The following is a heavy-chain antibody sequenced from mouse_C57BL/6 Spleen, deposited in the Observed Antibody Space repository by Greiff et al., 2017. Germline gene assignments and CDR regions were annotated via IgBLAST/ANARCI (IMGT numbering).Heavy chain of an antibody. CDR2: ISYDGSN. CDR1: GYSITSGYY. D-gene: IGHD4-1*01. V-gene: IGHV3-6*01. J-gene: IGHJ1*03. CDR3: ARVPLGRSWYFEV. Sequence: ESGPGLVKPSQSLSLTCSVTGYSITSGYYWNWIRQFPGNKLEWMGYISYDGSNNYNPSLKNRISITRDTSKNQFFLKLNSVTTEDTATYYCARVPLGRSWYFEVWGTGTTVTVSS.